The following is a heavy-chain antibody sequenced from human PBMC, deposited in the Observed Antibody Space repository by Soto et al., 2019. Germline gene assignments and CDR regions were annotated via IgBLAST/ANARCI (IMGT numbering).Heavy chain of an antibody. CDR2: SNWNGGNT. J-gene: IGHJ4*02. CDR3: ARGSFAHYFDH. V-gene: IGHV3-20*04. Sequence: PGGSLRLSCEAAGFTFDDYVLSWVCQAPGNGLEWVSSSNWNGGNTDYADSVKGRFTISRDNVKRSLYLQMNSLRVDDTAFYYCARGSFAHYFDHWGQGA. CDR1: GFTFDDYV.